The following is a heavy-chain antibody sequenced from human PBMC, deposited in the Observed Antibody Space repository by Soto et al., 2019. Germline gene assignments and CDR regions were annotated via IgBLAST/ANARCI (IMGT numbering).Heavy chain of an antibody. J-gene: IGHJ4*02. Sequence: QVHLVQSGADVRKPGASLKVSCKTSGYSFTDYYMHWVRQAPGQGLEWLGWMKPGSGVTKFAQKFQGMVTMTRHTYITTAYMELRRLTSDDTAVYYCARGGAHGTNGVCRGRYWGQGTRLTVSS. V-gene: IGHV1-2*02. CDR2: MKPGSGVT. CDR1: GYSFTDYY. D-gene: IGHD2-8*01. CDR3: ARGGAHGTNGVCRGRY.